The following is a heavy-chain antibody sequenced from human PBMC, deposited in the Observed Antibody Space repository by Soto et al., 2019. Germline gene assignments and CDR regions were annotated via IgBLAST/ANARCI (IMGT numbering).Heavy chain of an antibody. CDR1: GFTFSSYG. CDR3: AKGAVGTMIVVVAYFDY. J-gene: IGHJ4*02. CDR2: ISYDGSNK. V-gene: IGHV3-30*18. Sequence: GGSLRLSCAASGFTFSSYGMHWVRQAPGKGLEWVAVISYDGSNKYYADSVKGRFTISRDNSKNTLYLQMNSLRAEDTAVYYCAKGAVGTMIVVVAYFDYWGQGTLVTVSS. D-gene: IGHD3-22*01.